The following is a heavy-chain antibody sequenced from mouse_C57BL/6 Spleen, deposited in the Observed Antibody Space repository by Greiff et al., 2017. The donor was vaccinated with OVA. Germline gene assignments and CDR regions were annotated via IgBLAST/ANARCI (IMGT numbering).Heavy chain of an antibody. D-gene: IGHD1-1*02. V-gene: IGHV1-26*01. CDR2: INPNNGGT. CDR1: GYTFTDYY. CDR3: ARDYRWAY. Sequence: VQLQQSGPELVKPGASVKISCKASGYTFTDYYMNWVKQSHGKSLEWIGDINPNNGGTSYNQKFKGKATLTVDKSSSTAYMELRSLTSEDSAVYYCARDYRWAYWGQGTLVTVSA. J-gene: IGHJ3*01.